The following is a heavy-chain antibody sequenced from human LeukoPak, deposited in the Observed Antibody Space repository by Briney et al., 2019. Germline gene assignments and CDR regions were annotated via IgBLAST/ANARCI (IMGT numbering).Heavy chain of an antibody. J-gene: IGHJ4*02. CDR3: TTELDVRPNHY. V-gene: IGHV3-15*01. CDR2: IKRKSDGGTT. Sequence: PGGSLRLSCAASGFTFSSYGMHWVRQVPGKGLEWVGRIKRKSDGGTTDYAAPVKGRFTISRDDSKNTLYLQMNSLKSEDTAVYYCTTELDVRPNHYWGQGTLVTVSS. D-gene: IGHD1-14*01. CDR1: GFTFSSYG.